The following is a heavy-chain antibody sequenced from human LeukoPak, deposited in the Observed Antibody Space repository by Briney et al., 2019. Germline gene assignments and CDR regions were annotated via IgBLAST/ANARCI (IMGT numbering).Heavy chain of an antibody. CDR3: AKKSSITMVRGEFDY. CDR1: GFTFSSYS. CDR2: ISSSSSYI. Sequence: PGGSLRLSCAASGFTFSSYSMNWVRQAPGKGLEWVSSISSSSSYIYYADSVKGRFTISRDNAKNSLYLQMNSLRAEDTAVYYCAKKSSITMVRGEFDYWGQGTLVTVSS. J-gene: IGHJ4*02. D-gene: IGHD3-10*01. V-gene: IGHV3-21*04.